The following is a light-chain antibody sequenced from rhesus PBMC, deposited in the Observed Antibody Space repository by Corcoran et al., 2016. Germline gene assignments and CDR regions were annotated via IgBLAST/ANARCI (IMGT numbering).Light chain of an antibody. CDR1: QSLLYTDGYTY. J-gene: IGKJ4*01. CDR3: VQHKALPLT. Sequence: DIVMTQTPLSLPGTPGEPASMSCGSSQSLLYTDGYTYLDGYLQKPGQSLQLLCYGGSYRASGVPYRFSGDGSGTEFTLEISKGEADDVGVYYCVQHKALPLTFGGGTKVEIK. CDR2: GGS. V-gene: IGKV2-61*01.